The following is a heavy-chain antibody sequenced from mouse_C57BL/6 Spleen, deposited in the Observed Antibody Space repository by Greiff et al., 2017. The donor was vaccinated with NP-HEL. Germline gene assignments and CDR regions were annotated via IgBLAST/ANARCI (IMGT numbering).Heavy chain of an antibody. Sequence: EVMLVESEGGLVQPGSSMKLSCTASGFTFSDYYMAWVRQVPEKGLEWVANINYDGSSTYYLDSLKSRFIISRDNAKNILYLQMSSLKSEDTATYYCAREGLRNAMDYWGQGTSVTVSS. D-gene: IGHD2-2*01. J-gene: IGHJ4*01. CDR2: INYDGSST. CDR3: AREGLRNAMDY. CDR1: GFTFSDYY. V-gene: IGHV5-16*01.